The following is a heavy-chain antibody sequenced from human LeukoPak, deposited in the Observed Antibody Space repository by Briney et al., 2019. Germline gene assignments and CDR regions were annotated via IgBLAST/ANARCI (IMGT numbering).Heavy chain of an antibody. CDR3: ARDLSYGDIDY. D-gene: IGHD4-17*01. Sequence: GGSLRLSCAASGFTFSSYAMHWVRQAPGKGLEGVAVISYDGSNKYYADSVKGRFTISRDNSKNTLYLQMNSLRAEDTAVYYCARDLSYGDIDYWGQGTLVTVSS. J-gene: IGHJ4*02. CDR1: GFTFSSYA. CDR2: ISYDGSNK. V-gene: IGHV3-30*14.